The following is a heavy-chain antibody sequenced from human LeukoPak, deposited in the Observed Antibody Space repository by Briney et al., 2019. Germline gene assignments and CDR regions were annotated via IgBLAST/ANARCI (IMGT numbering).Heavy chain of an antibody. Sequence: GGSLRLPCAASGFTFSSYAMHWVRQAPGKGLEYVSAISSNGGSTYYADSVKGRFTISRDNSKNTLYLQMGSLRAEDMAVYYCARLSYGDYALDYWGQGTLVTVSS. CDR2: ISSNGGST. D-gene: IGHD4-17*01. J-gene: IGHJ4*02. CDR1: GFTFSSYA. CDR3: ARLSYGDYALDY. V-gene: IGHV3-64*02.